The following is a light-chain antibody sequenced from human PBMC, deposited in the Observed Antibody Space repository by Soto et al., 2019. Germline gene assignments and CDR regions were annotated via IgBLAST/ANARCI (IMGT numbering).Light chain of an antibody. J-gene: IGKJ5*01. CDR3: QQYNEWLIT. CDR1: QSVSRN. V-gene: IGKV3-15*01. Sequence: EIVMTQSPATLSVSPGERATLSCRASQSVSRNLAWYQQKPGQVPRLLIYGASTRATGIPARFSGSGSGTEFTLTISSLRSEDFAVYYCQQYNEWLITFGQGTRLEIK. CDR2: GAS.